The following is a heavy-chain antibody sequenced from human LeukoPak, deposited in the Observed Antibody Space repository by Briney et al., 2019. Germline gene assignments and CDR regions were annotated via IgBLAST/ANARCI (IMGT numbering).Heavy chain of an antibody. J-gene: IGHJ4*02. Sequence: GGSLRLSCAASGFTLSSYAMSWVRQAPGKGLEWVSAISDSGNTYHADSVKGRFTISRDNSKNTLYLQMNSLRAEDTAVYYCAKERPYLGIAEYWGQGTLVTVSS. V-gene: IGHV3-23*01. CDR3: AKERPYLGIAEY. D-gene: IGHD6-13*01. CDR1: GFTLSSYA. CDR2: ISDSGNT.